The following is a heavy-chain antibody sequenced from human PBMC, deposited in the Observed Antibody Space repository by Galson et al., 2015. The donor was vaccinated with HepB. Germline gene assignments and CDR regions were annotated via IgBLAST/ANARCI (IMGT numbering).Heavy chain of an antibody. CDR2: ISAYGGNT. V-gene: IGHV1-18*01. J-gene: IGHJ4*02. CDR3: ARDRDYRFDY. CDR1: GYTFTING. Sequence: SVKVSCKASGYTFTINGISWLRQTPRQGLEWLWWISAYGGNTKYAQKYQGRITLTRDTSTSTAYMELRSLRSDDTAVYYCARDRDYRFDYWGQGTLVTVSS. D-gene: IGHD4/OR15-4a*01.